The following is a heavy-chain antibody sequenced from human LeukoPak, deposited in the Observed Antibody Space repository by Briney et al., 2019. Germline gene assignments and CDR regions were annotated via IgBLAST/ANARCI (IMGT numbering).Heavy chain of an antibody. CDR3: TRNVVRDGYNFGY. D-gene: IGHD5-24*01. CDR2: IYYSGST. V-gene: IGHV4-39*01. J-gene: IGHJ4*02. CDR1: GGSISSSSYY. Sequence: PSETLSLTCTVSGGSISSSSYYWGWIRQPPGKGLEWIGSIYYSGSTYYNPSLKSRVTISVDTSKNQFSLKLSSVTAADTAVYYCTRNVVRDGYNFGYWGQGTLVTVSS.